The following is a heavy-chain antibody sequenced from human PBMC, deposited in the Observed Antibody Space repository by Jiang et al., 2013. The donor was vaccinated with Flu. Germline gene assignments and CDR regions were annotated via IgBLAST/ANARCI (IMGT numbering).Heavy chain of an antibody. Sequence: GDFYYMGAPTTTRPSRVEVTISVDTSKNQFSLKLSSVTAADTAVYYCARAGGSLVTAMDFDYWGQGTLVTVSS. CDR3: ARAGGSLVTAMDFDY. CDR2: FYYMGAP. V-gene: IGHV4-59*01. J-gene: IGHJ4*02. D-gene: IGHD2-21*02.